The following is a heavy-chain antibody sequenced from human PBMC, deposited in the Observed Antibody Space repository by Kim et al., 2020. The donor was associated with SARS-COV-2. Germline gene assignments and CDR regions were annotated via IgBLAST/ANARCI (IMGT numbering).Heavy chain of an antibody. CDR2: ISYDGSNK. CDR1: GFTFSSYA. D-gene: IGHD5-18*01. CDR3: ASRPEYSYGYHEQVDY. Sequence: GGSLRLSCAASGFTFSSYAMHWVRQAPGKGLEWVAVISYDGSNKYYADSVKGRFTISRDNSKNTLYLQMNSLRAEDTAVYYCASRPEYSYGYHEQVDYWGQGTLVTVSS. J-gene: IGHJ4*02. V-gene: IGHV3-30*04.